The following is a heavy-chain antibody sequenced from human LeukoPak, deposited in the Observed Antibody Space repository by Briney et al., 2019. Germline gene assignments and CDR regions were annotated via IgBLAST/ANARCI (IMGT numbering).Heavy chain of an antibody. CDR1: GGSISSYY. D-gene: IGHD6-13*01. Sequence: SETLSLTCTVSGGSISSYYWSWIRQPPGKGPEWIGYIYYSGSTNYNPSLKSRVTVSVDTSKNQFSLKLSSVTAADTAVYYCARDRSSWPLYWGQGTLVTVSS. V-gene: IGHV4-59*01. CDR2: IYYSGST. CDR3: ARDRSSWPLY. J-gene: IGHJ4*02.